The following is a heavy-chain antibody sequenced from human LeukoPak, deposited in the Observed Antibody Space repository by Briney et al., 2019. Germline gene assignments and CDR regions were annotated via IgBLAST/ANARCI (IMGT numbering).Heavy chain of an antibody. Sequence: PSVTLSLTCAVYGGSFSGYYWIWIPQPPGKGLEWIGEINHSGSTKYHPYLKSRVTISLDTSKNQLFLRLSSVTAADTAVYFCARAPYGGALDYWGQGTLVTV. CDR1: GGSFSGYY. J-gene: IGHJ4*02. D-gene: IGHD4-23*01. CDR2: INHSGST. V-gene: IGHV4-34*01. CDR3: ARAPYGGALDY.